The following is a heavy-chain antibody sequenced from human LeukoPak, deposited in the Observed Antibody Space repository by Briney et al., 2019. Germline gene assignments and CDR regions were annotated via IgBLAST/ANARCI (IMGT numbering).Heavy chain of an antibody. CDR2: ISSEGSDK. CDR3: ARDHHSYYYDSSGYLV. J-gene: IGHJ4*02. V-gene: IGHV3-30-3*01. Sequence: PGGSLRLSCAASGITFSSYAMHWVRQAPGKGLEWVAAISSEGSDKYYADSVKGRFTISRDNSRNTLYLQMNSLRAEDTAVYYCARDHHSYYYDSSGYLVWGQGTLVTVSS. D-gene: IGHD3-22*01. CDR1: GITFSSYA.